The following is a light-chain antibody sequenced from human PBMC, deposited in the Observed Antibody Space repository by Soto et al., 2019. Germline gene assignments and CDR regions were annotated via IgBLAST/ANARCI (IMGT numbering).Light chain of an antibody. CDR1: QGFTNY. V-gene: IGKV1-16*01. CDR2: AAS. Sequence: DFQMTQSPSSLSSSVVDTFTLTCRASQGFTNYLAWYQQKPGKAPKLLIYAASSLQSGVPSRFSGSGSGTEFTLTISSLQPDDFATYYCQQYNSYPWTFGQGTKVDIK. CDR3: QQYNSYPWT. J-gene: IGKJ1*01.